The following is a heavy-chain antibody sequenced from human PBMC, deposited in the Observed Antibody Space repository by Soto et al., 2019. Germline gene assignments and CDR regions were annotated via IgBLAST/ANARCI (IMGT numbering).Heavy chain of an antibody. J-gene: IGHJ4*02. CDR2: ISYDGSNK. V-gene: IGHV3-30*03. Sequence: QVQLVESGGGVVQPGRSLRLSCAASGFTFSNYGMHGVRQAPGKGLEWVAGISYDGSNKYYADSVKGRFTISRDNSKNTLYLQMNSLTAEDTAVYYCAEREGYWGQGTLVTVSS. CDR3: AEREGY. CDR1: GFTFSNYG.